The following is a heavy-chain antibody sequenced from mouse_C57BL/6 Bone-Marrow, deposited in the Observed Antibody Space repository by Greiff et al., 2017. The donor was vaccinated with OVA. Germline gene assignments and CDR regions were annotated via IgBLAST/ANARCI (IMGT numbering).Heavy chain of an antibody. CDR2: IYPRSGNT. CDR3: ASPSYYGSSSYYFDY. CDR1: GYTFTSYG. V-gene: IGHV1-81*01. J-gene: IGHJ2*01. D-gene: IGHD1-1*01. Sequence: VQLQQSGPELVKPGASVKISCKASGYTFTSYGISWVKQRTGQGLEWIGEIYPRSGNTYYNEKFKGKATLTADKSSSTAYMELRSLTSEDSAVYFCASPSYYGSSSYYFDYWGQGTTLTVSS.